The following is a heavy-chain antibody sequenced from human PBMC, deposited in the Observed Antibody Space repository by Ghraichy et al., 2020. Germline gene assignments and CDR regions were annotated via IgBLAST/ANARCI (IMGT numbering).Heavy chain of an antibody. Sequence: GGSLRLSCGASGFSFSTSTMNWVRQAPGKGLEWVASINSRSSYIYSADSMKGRFTISRDNANNSLYLQMNTLRAEDTAVYYCARDRGYQGGAFDIWGLGTMVTVSS. J-gene: IGHJ3*02. CDR2: INSRSSYI. CDR3: ARDRGYQGGAFDI. D-gene: IGHD6-13*01. CDR1: GFSFSTST. V-gene: IGHV3-21*01.